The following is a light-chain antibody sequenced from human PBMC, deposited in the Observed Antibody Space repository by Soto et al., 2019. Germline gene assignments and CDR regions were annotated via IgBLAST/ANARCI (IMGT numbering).Light chain of an antibody. Sequence: DIQMTQSPSTLSASVGDRVIITCRASQSISSRLAWYQQSPGKAPKLLMYQASSLESGVPSRFSGSGSGTEFTLTISSLQPDDSATYFCQKYSGAPAFGQGTKVEIK. CDR2: QAS. CDR1: QSISSR. CDR3: QKYSGAPA. V-gene: IGKV1-5*03. J-gene: IGKJ1*01.